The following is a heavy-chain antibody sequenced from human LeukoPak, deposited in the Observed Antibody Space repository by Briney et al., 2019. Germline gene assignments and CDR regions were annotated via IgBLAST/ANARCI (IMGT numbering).Heavy chain of an antibody. CDR2: FSAYNGNT. CDR3: ARDIPSIAAAGMNDY. Sequence: ASVTLSFKSAAYSFTIYGISWLWHAPGPGLELMCWFSAYNGNTNYEQKLQGRVTMTTDTSTSTAYMELRSLRSDDTAVYYCARDIPSIAAAGMNDYWGQGTLVTVSS. J-gene: IGHJ4*02. CDR1: AYSFTIYG. D-gene: IGHD6-13*01. V-gene: IGHV1-18*01.